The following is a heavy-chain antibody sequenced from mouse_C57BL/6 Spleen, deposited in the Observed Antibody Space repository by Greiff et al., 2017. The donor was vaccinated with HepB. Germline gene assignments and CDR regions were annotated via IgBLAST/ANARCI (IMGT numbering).Heavy chain of an antibody. D-gene: IGHD1-1*01. CDR1: GFSLTSYG. CDR2: IWRGGST. V-gene: IGHV2-5*01. J-gene: IGHJ3*01. CDR3: ATPSYYYGSFAY. Sequence: VMLVESGPGLVQPSQSLSITCTVSGFSLTSYGVHWVRQSPGKGLEWLGVIWRGGSTDYNAAFMSRLSITKDNSKSQVFFKMNSLQADDTAIYYCATPSYYYGSFAYWGQGTLVTVSA.